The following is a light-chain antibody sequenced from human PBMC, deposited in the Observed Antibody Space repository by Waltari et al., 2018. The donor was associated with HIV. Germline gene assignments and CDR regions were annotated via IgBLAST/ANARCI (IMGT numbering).Light chain of an antibody. CDR1: ENLVYRYGYTY. CDR2: RAS. Sequence: TQSPVSLLVTLGQPASISCSSDENLVYRYGYTYLHRFRQRPGQSPRRLIYRASNLDPGGAGIFRGSESDNNFTLTISMVESEEFRVFYFMQGTHWPPSFGRGTRLDSK. CDR3: MQGTHWPPS. J-gene: IGKJ2*03. V-gene: IGKV2-30*01.